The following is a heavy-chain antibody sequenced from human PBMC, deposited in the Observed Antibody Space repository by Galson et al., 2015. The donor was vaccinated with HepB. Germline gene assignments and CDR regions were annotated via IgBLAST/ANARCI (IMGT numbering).Heavy chain of an antibody. CDR2: ISWKSTTI. V-gene: IGHV3-9*01. CDR1: GFTFDDYA. CDR3: AKGARYSGYDFDRFDY. J-gene: IGHJ4*02. Sequence: ALRLSCAASGFTFDDYAMHWVRQAPGKGLEWVSGISWKSTTIGYADSVKGRFTISRDNAKNSLYLQMNSLRTEDTAFYYCAKGARYSGYDFDRFDYWGQGTLVTVSS. D-gene: IGHD5-12*01.